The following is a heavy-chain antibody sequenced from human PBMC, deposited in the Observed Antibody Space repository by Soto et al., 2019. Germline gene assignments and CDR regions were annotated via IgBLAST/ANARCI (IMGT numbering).Heavy chain of an antibody. CDR2: ISYDGSNK. CDR3: AKDGVGSSSSFGPQLTSYTLDY. Sequence: GGSLRLSXAASGFTFSSYGMHWVRQAPGKGLEWVAVISYDGSNKYYADSVKGRFTISRDNSKDTLYLQMNSLRAEDTAVYYCAKDGVGSSSSFGPQLTSYTLDYWGQGTLVTVSS. CDR1: GFTFSSYG. J-gene: IGHJ4*02. D-gene: IGHD6-6*01. V-gene: IGHV3-30*18.